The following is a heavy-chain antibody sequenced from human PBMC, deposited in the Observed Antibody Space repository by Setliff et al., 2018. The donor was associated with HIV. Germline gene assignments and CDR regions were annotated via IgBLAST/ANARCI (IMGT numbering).Heavy chain of an antibody. J-gene: IGHJ2*01. V-gene: IGHV3-23*03. CDR3: AQSGQLGL. D-gene: IGHD5-18*01. CDR1: GFSFSSYA. Sequence: GGSLRLSCVASGFSFSSYAMSWVRQAPGKGLEWISLVHTDGTSTYSADSVKGRFTISRENSKNTLYLQMNSLRLEDTAVYYCAQSGQLGLWGRGTLVTVSS. CDR2: VHTDGTST.